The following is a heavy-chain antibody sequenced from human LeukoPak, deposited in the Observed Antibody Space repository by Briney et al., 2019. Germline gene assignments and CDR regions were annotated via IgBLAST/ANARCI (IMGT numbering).Heavy chain of an antibody. J-gene: IGHJ6*03. CDR1: GYTFTGYY. D-gene: IGHD2-8*01. CDR3: ARLRVYSNYYYMDV. Sequence: GASVKVSCTASGYTFTGYYMHWVRQAPGPGLEWMGWINPNSGGTNYAQKFQGMVTMTRDTSISTAYMELSRLRSDDTAVYYCARLRVYSNYYYMDVWGKGTTVTVSS. V-gene: IGHV1-2*02. CDR2: INPNSGGT.